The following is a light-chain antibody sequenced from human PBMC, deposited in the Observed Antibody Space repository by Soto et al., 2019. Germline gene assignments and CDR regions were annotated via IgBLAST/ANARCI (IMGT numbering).Light chain of an antibody. Sequence: QPVLTQPPSASASLGDSVTLTCTLSSGYSNYKVVWYQQRPGKGPRFVMRVGTGGIVGSKGDGIPDRFSVLGSGLNRYLTIKNIQEEDESDYHCGADHGSGSNFVYVFGTGTKVTVL. CDR3: GADHGSGSNFVYV. V-gene: IGLV9-49*01. CDR2: VGTGGIVG. CDR1: SGYSNYK. J-gene: IGLJ1*01.